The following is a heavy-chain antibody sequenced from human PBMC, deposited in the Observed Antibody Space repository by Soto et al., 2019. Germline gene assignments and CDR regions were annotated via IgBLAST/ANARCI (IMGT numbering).Heavy chain of an antibody. Sequence: QVQLVQSGAEVKKPGSSVKVSCKASGGTFSSYAISWVRQAPGQGLEWMGGIIPIFGTANYAQKFQGRVTITADDPTSTAYMELSSMRSEDTAVYYCAIGATTYYYGSGSPGYYSYGMDVWGQGTTVTVSS. CDR3: AIGATTYYYGSGSPGYYSYGMDV. D-gene: IGHD3-10*01. CDR1: GGTFSSYA. J-gene: IGHJ6*02. V-gene: IGHV1-69*01. CDR2: IIPIFGTA.